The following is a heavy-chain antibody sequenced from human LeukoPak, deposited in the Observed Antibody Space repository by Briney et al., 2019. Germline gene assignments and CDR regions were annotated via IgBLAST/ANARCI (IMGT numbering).Heavy chain of an antibody. Sequence: GESLKISCQGSGYGFRSYWISWVRQMPGKGLEWMGRIDPTDSYTDYSPSFEGHVTISVDRSITTAYLQWSSLKASDTAMYFCASSRAGTLKVHNWFDPWGQGSLVTVSS. J-gene: IGHJ5*02. CDR1: GYGFRSYW. D-gene: IGHD6-19*01. V-gene: IGHV5-10-1*01. CDR2: IDPTDSYT. CDR3: ASSRAGTLKVHNWFDP.